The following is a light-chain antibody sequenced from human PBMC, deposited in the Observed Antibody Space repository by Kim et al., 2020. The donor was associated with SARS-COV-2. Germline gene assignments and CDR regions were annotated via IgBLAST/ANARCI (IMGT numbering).Light chain of an antibody. CDR3: QYYGSSPPRFS. Sequence: GETAPLSGRASQTVSSNFLAWYQQRPGQAPRLLIYDASSGAAGIPDRFRGGGSGTDFTLTISGLEPEDSAVYFCQYYGSSPPRFSFGPGTKVDIK. J-gene: IGKJ3*01. CDR2: DAS. CDR1: QTVSSNF. V-gene: IGKV3-20*01.